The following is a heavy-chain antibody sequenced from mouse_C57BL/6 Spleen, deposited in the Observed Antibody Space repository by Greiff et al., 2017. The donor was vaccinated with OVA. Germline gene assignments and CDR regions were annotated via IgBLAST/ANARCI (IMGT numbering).Heavy chain of an antibody. D-gene: IGHD2-4*01. CDR3: ARDMITTRSWFAY. CDR1: GFTFSSYA. CDR2: ISDGGSYT. Sequence: EVMLVESGGGLVKPGGSLKLSCAASGFTFSSYAMSWVRQTPEKRLEWVATISDGGSYTYYPDNVKGRFTISRDNAKNNLYLQMSHLKSEDTAMYYCARDMITTRSWFAYWGQGTLVTVSA. J-gene: IGHJ3*01. V-gene: IGHV5-4*01.